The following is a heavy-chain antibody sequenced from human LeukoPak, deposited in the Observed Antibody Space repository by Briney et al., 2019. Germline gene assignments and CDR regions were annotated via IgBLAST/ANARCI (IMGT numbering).Heavy chain of an antibody. CDR3: ARGSKAAPGTFDY. D-gene: IGHD6-13*01. V-gene: IGHV4-59*01. CDR1: GGSISSYY. CDR2: IYYTGST. J-gene: IGHJ4*02. Sequence: PSETLSLTCTVSGGSISSYYWSWIRQPPGKGLEWIGYIYYTGSTDYNPSLKSRVAISVDTSKNQFSLKLNSVTAADTAVYYCARGSKAAPGTFDYWGQGTLVTVSS.